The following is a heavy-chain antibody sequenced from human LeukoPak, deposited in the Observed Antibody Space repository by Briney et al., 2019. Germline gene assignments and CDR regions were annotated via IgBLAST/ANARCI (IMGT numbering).Heavy chain of an antibody. CDR3: ARGLYTYGPNNWFDP. D-gene: IGHD5-18*01. J-gene: IGHJ5*02. Sequence: GGSLRLSCAASGFTFSSYGMNWVRQAPGKGLEWVSYISSSISTTYDADSVKGRFTISRDNAKNSLYLQMNSLRAEDTAVYYCARGLYTYGPNNWFDPWGQGTLVTVSS. V-gene: IGHV3-48*01. CDR2: ISSSISTT. CDR1: GFTFSSYG.